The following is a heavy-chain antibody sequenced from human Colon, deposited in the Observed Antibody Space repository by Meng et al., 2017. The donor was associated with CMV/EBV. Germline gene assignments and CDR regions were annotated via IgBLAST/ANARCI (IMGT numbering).Heavy chain of an antibody. CDR2: INPSGGST. J-gene: IGHJ4*02. V-gene: IGHV1-46*01. CDR3: AREEYCSSTSCYPIIDY. Sequence: ASVKVSCKASGGTFSSYAISWVRQAPGQGLEWMGIINPSGGSTSYAQKFQGRVTMTRDTSTSTVYMELSSLRSEDTAVYYCAREEYCSSTSCYPIIDYWGQGTLVTVSS. CDR1: GGTFSSYA. D-gene: IGHD2-2*01.